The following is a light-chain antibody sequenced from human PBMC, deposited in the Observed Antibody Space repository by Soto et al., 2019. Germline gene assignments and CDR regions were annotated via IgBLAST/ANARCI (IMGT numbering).Light chain of an antibody. CDR1: VLAKKY. CDR3: YSAADNNGV. V-gene: IGLV3-27*01. Sequence: SYELTQPSSVSVSPGQTARITRPGDVLAKKYARWFQQKPGQAPVLVIYKDSERPSGIPERFSGSSSGTTVTLTISGAQVEDEADYYCYSAADNNGVFGGGTKLTVL. J-gene: IGLJ3*02. CDR2: KDS.